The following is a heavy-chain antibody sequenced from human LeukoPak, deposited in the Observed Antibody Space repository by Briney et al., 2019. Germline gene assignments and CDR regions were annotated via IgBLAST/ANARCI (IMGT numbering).Heavy chain of an antibody. J-gene: IGHJ4*02. CDR3: ASAWYYDFWSGYYTGYFDY. V-gene: IGHV4-34*01. CDR2: INHSGST. Sequence: SETLSLTCAVYGGSFSGYYWSWIRQPPGKGLEWIGEINHSGSTNYNPSLKSRVTISVDTSKNQFSLKLSSVTAADTAVYYCASAWYYDFWSGYYTGYFDYWGQGTLVTVSS. CDR1: GGSFSGYY. D-gene: IGHD3-3*01.